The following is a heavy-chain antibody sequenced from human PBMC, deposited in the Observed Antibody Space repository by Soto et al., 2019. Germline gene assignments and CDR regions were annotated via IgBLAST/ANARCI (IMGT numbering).Heavy chain of an antibody. V-gene: IGHV4-39*01. Sequence: SETLCLTCSVASASLSSSTYYWSWIRQPPGRGPEWIGSIYYSGNTYYKPSLKSRVSISIDTSRNQFSLKLTSVTAADTGVYYCASSSPFHYWGPGILVTAPQ. CDR2: IYYSGNT. CDR1: SASLSSSTYY. CDR3: ASSSPFHY. D-gene: IGHD6-6*01. J-gene: IGHJ4*02.